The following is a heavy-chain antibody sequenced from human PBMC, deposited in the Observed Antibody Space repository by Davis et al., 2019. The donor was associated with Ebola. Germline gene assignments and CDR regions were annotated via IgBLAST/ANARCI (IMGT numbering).Heavy chain of an antibody. CDR2: INPSGGST. CDR1: GYTFTNYD. V-gene: IGHV1-46*01. J-gene: IGHJ6*04. CDR3: AREAVVVVAATPAGYYYGMDV. Sequence: AASVKVSCKASGYTFTNYDMHWVRQAPGQGLEWMGIINPSGGSTSYAQKFQGRVTMTRDTSTRTVYMELSSLRSEDTAVYYCAREAVVVVAATPAGYYYGMDVWGKGTTVTVSS. D-gene: IGHD2-15*01.